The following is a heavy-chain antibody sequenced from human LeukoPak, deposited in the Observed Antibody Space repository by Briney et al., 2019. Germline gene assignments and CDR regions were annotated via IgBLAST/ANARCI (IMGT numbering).Heavy chain of an antibody. CDR3: ARRDIVVVVSASDY. CDR1: GFTFSDYW. J-gene: IGHJ4*02. D-gene: IGHD2-15*01. CDR2: ITASGDRT. Sequence: GGSLRLSCAASGFTFSDYWMNWVRQAPGKGLEWVSGITASGDRTFYGDSVRGRFTVSRDNSKNTVYLQMNSLRVDDTAIYYCARRDIVVVVSASDYWGQGTLVTVSP. V-gene: IGHV3-23*01.